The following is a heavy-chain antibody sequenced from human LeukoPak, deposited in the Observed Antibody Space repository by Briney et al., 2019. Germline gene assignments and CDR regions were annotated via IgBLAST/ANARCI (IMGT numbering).Heavy chain of an antibody. V-gene: IGHV3-33*01. CDR2: IWYDGSSK. CDR3: ARSQSSSLIDY. J-gene: IGHJ4*02. Sequence: GGSLRLSCAASGFSFSAYGVHWVRQAPGKGLEWVAVIWYDGSSKDYADSVKGRFTFSRDNSKNTLYLQMNSLTVEDTAVYYCARSQSSSLIDYWGQGTLVSVSS. CDR1: GFSFSAYG. D-gene: IGHD6-13*01.